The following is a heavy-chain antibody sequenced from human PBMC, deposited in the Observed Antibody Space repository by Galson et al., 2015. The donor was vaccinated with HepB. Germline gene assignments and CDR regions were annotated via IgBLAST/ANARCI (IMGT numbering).Heavy chain of an antibody. D-gene: IGHD2-15*01. V-gene: IGHV5-10-1*01. CDR2: IDPSDSYT. J-gene: IGHJ6*02. CDR3: ARQDRCSSGSWDGYYGMDV. Sequence: QSGAEVKKPGESLRISCKGSGYSFTSYWISWVRQMPGKGLEWMGRIDPSDSYTNYSPSFQGHVTISADKSISTAYLQWSSLKASDTAMYYCARQDRCSSGSWDGYYGMDVWGQGTTVTVS. CDR1: GYSFTSYW.